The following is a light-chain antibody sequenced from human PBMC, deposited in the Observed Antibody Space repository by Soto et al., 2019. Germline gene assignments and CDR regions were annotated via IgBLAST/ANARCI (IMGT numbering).Light chain of an antibody. CDR2: WAS. Sequence: DIQLTQSPSTLSASVGDRVTITFRASQNINGYLAWYQQKPGKAPKLLIYWASSLISGVPSRFTGGESGTEFTLTISSLQPDDFATYYCQQYSAYPLTFGGGTKV. CDR1: QNINGY. J-gene: IGKJ4*01. V-gene: IGKV1-5*03. CDR3: QQYSAYPLT.